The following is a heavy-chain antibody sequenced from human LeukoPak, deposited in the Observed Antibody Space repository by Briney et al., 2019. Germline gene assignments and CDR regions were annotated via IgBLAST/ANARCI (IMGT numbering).Heavy chain of an antibody. CDR1: GGSISSYY. J-gene: IGHJ4*02. V-gene: IGHV4-59*08. D-gene: IGHD3-3*01. Sequence: SETLSLTCTVSGGSISSYYWSWIRQTPGKKLEWIGYIYYSGSTYYNPSLKSRVTISVDTSKNQFSLKLSSVTAADTAVYYCARVNYDFWSGAQYYFDYWGQGTLVTVSS. CDR2: IYYSGST. CDR3: ARVNYDFWSGAQYYFDY.